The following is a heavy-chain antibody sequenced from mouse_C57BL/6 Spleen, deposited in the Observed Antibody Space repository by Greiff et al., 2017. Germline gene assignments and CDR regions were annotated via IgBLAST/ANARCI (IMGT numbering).Heavy chain of an antibody. CDR3: ARKTLYYYGSSYRAMDY. V-gene: IGHV5-4*03. Sequence: EVKLVESGGGLVKPGGSLKLSCAASGFTFSSYAMSWVRQTPEKRLELVATISDGGSYTYYPDNVKGRFTISRDNAKNNLYLQMSHLKSEDTAMYYCARKTLYYYGSSYRAMDYWGQGTSVTVSS. J-gene: IGHJ4*01. D-gene: IGHD1-1*01. CDR2: ISDGGSYT. CDR1: GFTFSSYA.